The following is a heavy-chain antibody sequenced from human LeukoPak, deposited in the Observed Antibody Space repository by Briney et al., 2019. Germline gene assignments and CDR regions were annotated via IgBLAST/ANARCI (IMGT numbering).Heavy chain of an antibody. Sequence: SETLSLTCTVSGGSISSYHWSWIRQPPGKGLEWIGYIYYSGSTNYNPSLKSRVTISVDTSKNQFSLKLSSVTAADTAVYYCARTGISGPDYWGQGTLVTVSS. CDR3: ARTGISGPDY. CDR2: IYYSGST. CDR1: GGSISSYH. J-gene: IGHJ4*02. V-gene: IGHV4-59*01. D-gene: IGHD3-3*02.